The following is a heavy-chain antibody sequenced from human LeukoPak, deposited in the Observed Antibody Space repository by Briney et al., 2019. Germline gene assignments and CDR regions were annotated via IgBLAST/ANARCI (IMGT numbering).Heavy chain of an antibody. CDR2: IKEDGSEK. V-gene: IGHV3-7*01. Sequence: GGSLRLSCAASGLTFSRYWMTWVRQAPGKGLKWVANIKEDGSEKYYVDSVKGRFTISRDNAKNSLYLQMNSLRAEDTAAYYCAREDNGGPDYWGQGTLVTVSS. J-gene: IGHJ4*02. CDR1: GLTFSRYW. D-gene: IGHD2-8*01. CDR3: AREDNGGPDY.